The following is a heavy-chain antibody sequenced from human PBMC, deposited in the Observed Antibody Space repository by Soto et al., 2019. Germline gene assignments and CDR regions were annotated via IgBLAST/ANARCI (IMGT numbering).Heavy chain of an antibody. CDR2: IIPIFGTA. J-gene: IGHJ4*02. V-gene: IGHV1-69*13. CDR3: ASYSRDGYNYVSYYFDY. CDR1: GGTFSSYA. D-gene: IGHD5-12*01. Sequence: SVKVSCKASGGTFSSYAISWVRQAPGQGLEWMGGIIPIFGTANYAQKFQGRVTITADESTSTAYMELSSLRSEDTAVYYCASYSRDGYNYVSYYFDYWGQGALVTVSS.